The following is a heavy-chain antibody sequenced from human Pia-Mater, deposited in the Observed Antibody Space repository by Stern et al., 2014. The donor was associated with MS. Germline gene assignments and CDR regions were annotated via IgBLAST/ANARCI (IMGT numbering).Heavy chain of an antibody. D-gene: IGHD2-15*01. Sequence: QDQLVQSGAEVKKPGASVKVSCKASGYTFTGYYMHWVRQAPGQGLEWMGRINPNIGGTNYAQKFQGRVTMTRDTSISTAYMELSRLRSDDTAVYYCARSNYCSGGSCYYYYGMDVWGQGTTVTVSS. CDR3: ARSNYCSGGSCYYYYGMDV. V-gene: IGHV1-2*06. CDR2: INPNIGGT. CDR1: GYTFTGYY. J-gene: IGHJ6*02.